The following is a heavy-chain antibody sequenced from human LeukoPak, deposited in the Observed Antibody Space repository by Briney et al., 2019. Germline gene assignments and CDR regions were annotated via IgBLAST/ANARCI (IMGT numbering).Heavy chain of an antibody. CDR2: IKQDGGEK. CDR1: GFTFSRHW. Sequence: GGSLRLSCAASGFTFSRHWMSWVRQPPGKGLEWVANIKQDGGEKYYVDSVKGRFTISRDNSKNTLYLQMNSLRAEDTAVYYCAKLLHDYGDSPHYYGMDVWGQGTTVTVSS. J-gene: IGHJ6*02. CDR3: AKLLHDYGDSPHYYGMDV. V-gene: IGHV3-7*02. D-gene: IGHD4-17*01.